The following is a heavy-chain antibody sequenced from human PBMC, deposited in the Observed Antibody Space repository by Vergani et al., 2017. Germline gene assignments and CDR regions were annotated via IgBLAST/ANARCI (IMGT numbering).Heavy chain of an antibody. CDR1: GYTFTSYD. D-gene: IGHD4-17*01. CDR3: ARSGAKTVTTFRVYFDY. J-gene: IGHJ4*02. CDR2: INPNSGGT. V-gene: IGHV1-2*02. Sequence: QVQLVQSGAAVKKPGASVKVSCKASGYTFTSYDINWVRQATGQGLEWMGWINPNSGGTNYAQKFQGRVTITRDTSISTAYMELSRLRSDDTAVYYCARSGAKTVTTFRVYFDYWGQGTLVTVSS.